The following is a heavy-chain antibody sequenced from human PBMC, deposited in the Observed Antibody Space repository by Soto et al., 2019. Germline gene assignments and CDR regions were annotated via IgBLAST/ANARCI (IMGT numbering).Heavy chain of an antibody. CDR3: ATRLSRSYYYGMDV. CDR1: GYTLTELS. J-gene: IGHJ6*02. Sequence: VASVTVSCTVSGYTLTELSMHWVRQAPGKGLEWMGGFDPEDGETIYAQKFQGRVTMTEDTSTDTAYMELSSLRSEDTAVYYCATRLSRSYYYGMDVWGQGTTVTVS. CDR2: FDPEDGET. V-gene: IGHV1-24*01.